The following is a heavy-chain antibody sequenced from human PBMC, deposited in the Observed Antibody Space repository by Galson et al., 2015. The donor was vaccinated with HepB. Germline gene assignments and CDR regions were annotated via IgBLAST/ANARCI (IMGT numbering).Heavy chain of an antibody. Sequence: SVKVSCKASGGTFSSYAISWVRQAPGQGLEWMGGIIPIFGTANYAQKFQGRVTITADESTSTAYMELSSLRSEDTAVYYCARDRYYDFWSGYYDKGQYYGMDVWGQGTTVTVSS. CDR2: IIPIFGTA. CDR1: GGTFSSYA. CDR3: ARDRYYDFWSGYYDKGQYYGMDV. D-gene: IGHD3-3*01. V-gene: IGHV1-69*13. J-gene: IGHJ6*02.